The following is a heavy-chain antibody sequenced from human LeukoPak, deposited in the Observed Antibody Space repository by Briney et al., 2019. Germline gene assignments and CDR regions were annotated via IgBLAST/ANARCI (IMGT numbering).Heavy chain of an antibody. J-gene: IGHJ3*02. Sequence: ASVKVSCKASGYTFTSYDINWVRQATGQGLEWMGWMNPNSGNTGYAQKFQGRVTMTTDTSTSTAYMELRSLRSDDTAVYYCARDPKGITIFGVVIPAHDAFDIWGQGTMVTVSS. CDR3: ARDPKGITIFGVVIPAHDAFDI. D-gene: IGHD3-3*01. CDR1: GYTFTSYD. V-gene: IGHV1-8*01. CDR2: MNPNSGNT.